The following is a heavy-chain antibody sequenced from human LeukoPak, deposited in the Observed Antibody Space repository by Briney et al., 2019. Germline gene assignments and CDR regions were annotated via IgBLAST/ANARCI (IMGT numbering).Heavy chain of an antibody. CDR1: GYTFTGDY. CDR3: AREGVRTIFGVVIPIHPTQFDP. J-gene: IGHJ5*02. CDR2: INPTSVGA. V-gene: IGHV1-2*02. D-gene: IGHD3-3*01. Sequence: ASVKVSSKAPGYTFTGDYMHWVRQAPGQGLGWMGWINPTSVGANYAQKFQGRVTMTRDTCIRTAYMELSRLRSGDTAVYYCAREGVRTIFGVVIPIHPTQFDPWGQGTLVTVSS.